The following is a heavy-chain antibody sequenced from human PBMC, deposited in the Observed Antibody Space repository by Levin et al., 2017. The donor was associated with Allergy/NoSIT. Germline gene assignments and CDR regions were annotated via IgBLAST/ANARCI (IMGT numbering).Heavy chain of an antibody. Sequence: SGPTLVKPTETLTLTCTFSGFSLNTSGVGVGWIRQTPGKALEWLALIYWDDDKRYSPSLKNRLTITRDTSKNQVVLTMTNMDPVDTATYYCAHARPLNYWFRPWGQGTLVTVSS. D-gene: IGHD1-14*01. J-gene: IGHJ5*02. V-gene: IGHV2-5*02. CDR2: IYWDDDK. CDR3: AHARPLNYWFRP. CDR1: GFSLNTSGVG.